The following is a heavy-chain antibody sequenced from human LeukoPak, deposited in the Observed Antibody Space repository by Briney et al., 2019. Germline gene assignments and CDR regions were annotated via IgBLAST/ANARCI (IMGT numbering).Heavy chain of an antibody. J-gene: IGHJ4*02. D-gene: IGHD3-16*01. Sequence: ASETLSHTCTVSGGSFISYYWNWIRQPPGKGLEWIGYIYYSGNTDYNPSLKSRVTMSLDTSKNQFSLNLNSVTAADTAVYYCARAVISFGGGVAKGFDSWGQGALVTVSS. CDR2: IYYSGNT. V-gene: IGHV4-59*01. CDR1: GGSFISYY. CDR3: ARAVISFGGGVAKGFDS.